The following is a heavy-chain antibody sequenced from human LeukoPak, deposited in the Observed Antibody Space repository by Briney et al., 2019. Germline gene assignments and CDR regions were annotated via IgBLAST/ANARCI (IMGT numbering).Heavy chain of an antibody. CDR2: IYYSGST. J-gene: IGHJ6*03. CDR3: ARIYYDFWSGTAPPYYMDV. Sequence: SETLSLTCTVSGGSISSSSYYWGWIRQPPGTGLEWIGSIYYSGSTYYNPSLKSRVTISVDTSKNQFSLKLSSVTAADTAVYYCARIYYDFWSGTAPPYYMDVWGKGTTVTVSS. V-gene: IGHV4-39*07. CDR1: GGSISSSSYY. D-gene: IGHD3-3*01.